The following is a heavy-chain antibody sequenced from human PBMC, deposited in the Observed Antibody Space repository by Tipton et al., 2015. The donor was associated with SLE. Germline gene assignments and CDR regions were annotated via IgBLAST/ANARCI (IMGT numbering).Heavy chain of an antibody. Sequence: TLSLTCTVSDGSINSGSNHWTWIRQLPGKGLEWIGYIYGSGGTAYNRSLKSRVTISLDTSKKQFSLKLSSVSAADTAVYYCARRFCVTGICYDAFDIWGQGTVVTVSS. V-gene: IGHV4-30-4*08. CDR2: IYGSGGT. D-gene: IGHD2-21*02. J-gene: IGHJ3*02. CDR1: DGSINSGSNH. CDR3: ARRFCVTGICYDAFDI.